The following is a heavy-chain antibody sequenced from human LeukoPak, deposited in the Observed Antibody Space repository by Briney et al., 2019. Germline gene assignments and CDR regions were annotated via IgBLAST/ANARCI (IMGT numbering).Heavy chain of an antibody. J-gene: IGHJ5*01. CDR1: GDSVSTNSAA. D-gene: IGHD2-21*02. V-gene: IGHV6-1*01. Sequence: SQTLSLTCAISGDSVSTNSAACNWIRQSPSRGLEWLGRTYYRSKWSHDYAPSVQSRITINPDTSKNQFSLHLNSVTPEDTAVYYCARGNRDFDSWGQGTLVTVSS. CDR3: ARGNRDFDS. CDR2: TYYRSKWSH.